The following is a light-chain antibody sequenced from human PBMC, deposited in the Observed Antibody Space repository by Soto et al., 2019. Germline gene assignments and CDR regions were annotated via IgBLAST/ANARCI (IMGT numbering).Light chain of an antibody. CDR2: GDN. Sequence: QSALTQPPSVSGAPGLRVTISCTGNSANIGAGYDVHWYQQLPGTAPKLLIYGDNNRPSGVPDRFSGSKSGTSASLAITGLQAEDEADYYCQSYDNSLSGSWIFGGGTKLIVL. CDR1: SANIGAGYD. V-gene: IGLV1-40*01. J-gene: IGLJ2*01. CDR3: QSYDNSLSGSWI.